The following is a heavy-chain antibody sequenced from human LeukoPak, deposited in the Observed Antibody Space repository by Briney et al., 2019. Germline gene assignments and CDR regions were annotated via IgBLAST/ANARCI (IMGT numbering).Heavy chain of an antibody. Sequence: PGGSLRLSCAASGFTFSTYWMNWVRQAPGKGLEWVANIKEDGSEKNYVDSVKGRFTISRDNAKNSLYLQMNSLRVEDTAVYYCASDGRRGYDYDYWGQGTLVTVSS. J-gene: IGHJ4*02. CDR3: ASDGRRGYDYDY. CDR1: GFTFSTYW. D-gene: IGHD5-12*01. CDR2: IKEDGSEK. V-gene: IGHV3-7*01.